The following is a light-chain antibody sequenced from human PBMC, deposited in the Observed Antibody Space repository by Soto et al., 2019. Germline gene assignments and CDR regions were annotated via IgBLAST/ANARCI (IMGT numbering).Light chain of an antibody. J-gene: IGKJ1*01. CDR3: QQYYSYPRT. Sequence: AIRMTQSPSSFSASTGDRVTITCRASQGISSYLAWYQQKPGQAPKLLIYAASTLQSGVPSRFSGSGSGTDFNLTISCMQSEDFATYYCQQYYSYPRTLGQGTKVEIK. CDR1: QGISSY. CDR2: AAS. V-gene: IGKV1-8*01.